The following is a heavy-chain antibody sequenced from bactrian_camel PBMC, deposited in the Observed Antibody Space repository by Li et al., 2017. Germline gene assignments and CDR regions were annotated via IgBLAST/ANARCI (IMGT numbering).Heavy chain of an antibody. CDR2: IRRDGGET. J-gene: IGHJ4*01. V-gene: IGHV3S1*01. CDR1: GHSYSSYC. Sequence: VQLVESGGGSVQAGGSLRLSCRASGHSYSSYCMAWFRQAPGKEREGIAAIRRDGGETWYAASVKGRFTMSHDNANDTVYLQMNSLKSEDTAMYYCAADYSQCYYDLRVWEYQYLGQGTQVTVS. CDR3: AADYSQCYYDLRVWEYQY. D-gene: IGHD3*01.